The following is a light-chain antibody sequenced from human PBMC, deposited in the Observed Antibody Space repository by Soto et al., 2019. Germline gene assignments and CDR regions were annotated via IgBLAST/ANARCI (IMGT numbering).Light chain of an antibody. CDR3: HQYGSSPLFT. CDR2: GAS. CDR1: QSVSSCY. J-gene: IGKJ3*01. Sequence: EIVLTQSPGTLSLSPGERATLSCRASQSVSSCYLAWYQQKPCQAPRLLIYGASSRATGITDRFSGSGSGTDFTLTISRLEPEDFAVYYCHQYGSSPLFTFGPGTKVDIK. V-gene: IGKV3-20*01.